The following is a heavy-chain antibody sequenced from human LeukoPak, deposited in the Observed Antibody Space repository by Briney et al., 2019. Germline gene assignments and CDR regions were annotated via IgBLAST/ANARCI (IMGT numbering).Heavy chain of an antibody. CDR3: ARDLCSSTSCYTGHDY. CDR2: ISWNSGSI. CDR1: GFTFDDYA. D-gene: IGHD2-2*02. Sequence: GGSLRLSCAASGFTFDDYAMHWVRQAPGKGLEWVSGISWNSGSIGYADSVKGRFTISRDNAKNSLYLQMNSLRAEDTAVYYCARDLCSSTSCYTGHDYWGQGTLVTVSS. V-gene: IGHV3-9*01. J-gene: IGHJ4*02.